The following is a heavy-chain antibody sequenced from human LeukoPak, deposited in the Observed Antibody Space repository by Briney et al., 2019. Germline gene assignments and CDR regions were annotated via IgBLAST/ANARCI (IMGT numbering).Heavy chain of an antibody. J-gene: IGHJ4*02. CDR3: ARGALAYCGGDCYSPDY. D-gene: IGHD2-21*02. Sequence: AASVKVSCKASGYTFTSYYMHWVRQAPGQGLEWMGIINPSGGSTSYAQKFQGRVTMTRDTSTSTVYMELSSLRSEDTAVYYCARGALAYCGGDCYSPDYWGQGTLVTVSS. CDR1: GYTFTSYY. CDR2: INPSGGST. V-gene: IGHV1-46*01.